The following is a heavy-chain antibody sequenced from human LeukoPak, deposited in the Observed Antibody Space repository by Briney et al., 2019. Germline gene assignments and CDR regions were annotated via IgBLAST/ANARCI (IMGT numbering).Heavy chain of an antibody. V-gene: IGHV3-48*03. D-gene: IGHD2-2*01. CDR3: ARERVYQLLNYYYYYGMDV. J-gene: IGHJ6*04. Sequence: GGSLRLSCAASGFTFSSYEMNWVRQAPGKGLEWVSYISSSGSTIYYADSVKGRFTISRDNAKNSLYLQMNSLRAEDTAVYYCARERVYQLLNYYYYYGMDVWGKGTTVTVST. CDR2: ISSSGSTI. CDR1: GFTFSSYE.